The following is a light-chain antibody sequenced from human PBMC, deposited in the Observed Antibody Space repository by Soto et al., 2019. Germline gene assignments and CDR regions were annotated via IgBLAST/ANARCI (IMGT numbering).Light chain of an antibody. CDR1: QSVLYSSNNRNY. Sequence: DIVMTQSPDSLAVSLGERVTINCKSSQSVLYSSNNRNYLAWVQQKPGQPPKLLIYWASTRESGVPDRFSGSGSGTDFTLTISGLQAEDVAVYYCQQYYNTPLTFGGGTKVEI. CDR3: QQYYNTPLT. V-gene: IGKV4-1*01. J-gene: IGKJ4*01. CDR2: WAS.